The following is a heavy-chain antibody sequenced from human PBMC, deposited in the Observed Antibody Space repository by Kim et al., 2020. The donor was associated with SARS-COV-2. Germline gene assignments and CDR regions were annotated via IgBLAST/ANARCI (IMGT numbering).Heavy chain of an antibody. CDR3: ARGGRDYDILTGYYFDY. J-gene: IGHJ4*02. V-gene: IGHV4-39*07. D-gene: IGHD3-9*01. Sequence: LKSRVTISVDTSKNQFSLKLSAVTAADTAVYYCARGGRDYDILTGYYFDYWGQGTLVTVSS.